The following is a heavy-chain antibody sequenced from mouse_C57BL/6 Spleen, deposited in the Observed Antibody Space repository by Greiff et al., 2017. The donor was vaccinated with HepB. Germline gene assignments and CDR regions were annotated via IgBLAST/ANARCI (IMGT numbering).Heavy chain of an antibody. Sequence: QVQLQQPGAELVKPGASVKMSCKASGYTFTSYWITWVKQRPGQGLEWIGDIYPGSGSTNYNEKFKSKATLTVDKSSSTAYMQLSSLTSEDSAVSDCAILYSRCYVPWFAYWGQGTLVTVSA. V-gene: IGHV1-55*01. J-gene: IGHJ3*01. CDR2: IYPGSGST. D-gene: IGHD1-1*01. CDR1: GYTFTSYW. CDR3: AILYSRCYVPWFAY.